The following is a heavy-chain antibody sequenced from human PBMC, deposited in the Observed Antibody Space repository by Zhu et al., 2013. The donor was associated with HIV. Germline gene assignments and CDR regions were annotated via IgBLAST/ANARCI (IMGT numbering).Heavy chain of an antibody. J-gene: IGHJ6*03. CDR2: MNPNSGNT. CDR1: GYTFTSYD. D-gene: IGHD5-18*01. CDR3: ARRPSYHWEPGGHYYYMDV. Sequence: QVQLVQSGAEVKKPGASVKVSCKASGYTFTSYDINWVRQATGQGLEWMGWMNPNSGNTGYAQKFQGRVTITRNTSISTAYMELSSLRSEDTAVYYCARRPSYHWEPGGHYYYMDVWGKGTTVTVSS. V-gene: IGHV1-8*03.